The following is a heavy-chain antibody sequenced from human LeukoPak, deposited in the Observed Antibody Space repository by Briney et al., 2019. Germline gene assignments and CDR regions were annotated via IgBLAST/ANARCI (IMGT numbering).Heavy chain of an antibody. J-gene: IGHJ4*02. Sequence: GESLKISCKGSGYSFPSYWITWVRQMPGKGLEWMGRIDPSDSYTNYSPSFQGHVTISADKSISTAYLQWSSLKASDTAMYYCARSYSGYDYLDCWGQGTLVTVSS. V-gene: IGHV5-10-1*01. CDR2: IDPSDSYT. CDR3: ARSYSGYDYLDC. CDR1: GYSFPSYW. D-gene: IGHD5-12*01.